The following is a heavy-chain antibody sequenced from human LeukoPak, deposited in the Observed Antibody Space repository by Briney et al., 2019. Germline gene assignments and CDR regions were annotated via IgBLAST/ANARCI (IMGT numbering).Heavy chain of an antibody. CDR3: ARGDRMTIFGVVFNWFDP. J-gene: IGHJ5*02. D-gene: IGHD3-3*01. Sequence: GGSLRLSCAASGFTFSSYWMHWVRQAPGKGLVWVSRINSDGSSTTYADSVKGRFTVSRDNAKNTLYLQMNSLRAEDTAIYYCARGDRMTIFGVVFNWFDPWGQGTLVTVSS. V-gene: IGHV3-74*01. CDR2: INSDGSST. CDR1: GFTFSSYW.